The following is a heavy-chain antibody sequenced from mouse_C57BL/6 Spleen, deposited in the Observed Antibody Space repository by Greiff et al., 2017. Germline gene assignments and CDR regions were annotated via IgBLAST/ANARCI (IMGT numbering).Heavy chain of an antibody. Sequence: VQLQQSGAELVRPGASVKLSCTASGFNIKDDYMHWVKQRPEQGLEWIGWIDPENGDTEYASKFQGKATITADTSSNTAYLQLSSLTSEDTAVYCCTTHLWLRRLGKGYWGQGTTLTVSS. CDR1: GFNIKDDY. J-gene: IGHJ2*01. D-gene: IGHD2-2*01. V-gene: IGHV14-4*01. CDR2: IDPENGDT. CDR3: TTHLWLRRLGKGY.